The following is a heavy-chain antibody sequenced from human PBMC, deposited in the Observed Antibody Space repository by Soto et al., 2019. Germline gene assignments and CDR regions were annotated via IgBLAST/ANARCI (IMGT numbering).Heavy chain of an antibody. Sequence: GGSLRLCYAASGFTFSSYWMSWVRQAPGKGLEWVANIKQDGSEKYYVDSVKGRFTISRDNAKNSLYLQMNSLRAEDTAVYYCARDLYGDYDDYYYYYMDVWGKGTTVTVSS. J-gene: IGHJ6*03. CDR2: IKQDGSEK. V-gene: IGHV3-7*01. CDR3: ARDLYGDYDDYYYYYMDV. D-gene: IGHD4-17*01. CDR1: GFTFSSYW.